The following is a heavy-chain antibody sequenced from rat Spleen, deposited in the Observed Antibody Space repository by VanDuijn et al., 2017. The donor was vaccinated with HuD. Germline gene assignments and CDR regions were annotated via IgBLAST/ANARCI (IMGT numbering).Heavy chain of an antibody. Sequence: EVQLQESGPGLVKPSQSLSLTCSVTEYSITSNYWAWIRKFPGDKMEWMGYINYSGSTGYNPSLGGRISITRDTSKNQFFLQLNSVTTEDTATYYCARSLSYAHYFWYFNFWGPGTMVTVSS. CDR3: ARSLSYAHYFWYFNF. D-gene: IGHD1-12*01. CDR1: EYSITSNY. J-gene: IGHJ1*01. CDR2: INYSGST. V-gene: IGHV3-1*01.